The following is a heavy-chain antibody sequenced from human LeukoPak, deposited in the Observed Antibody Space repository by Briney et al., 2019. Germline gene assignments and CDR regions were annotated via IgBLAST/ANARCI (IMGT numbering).Heavy chain of an antibody. D-gene: IGHD6-13*01. Sequence: VASVTVSCKASGYTFTGYYMHWVRQAPGQGLERMGWINPNSGGTNYAQKFQGRVTMTRDTSISTAYMELSRLRSDDTAVYYCARVPLSYSSSWYYFDYWGQGTLVTVSS. CDR1: GYTFTGYY. CDR3: ARVPLSYSSSWYYFDY. V-gene: IGHV1-2*02. CDR2: INPNSGGT. J-gene: IGHJ4*02.